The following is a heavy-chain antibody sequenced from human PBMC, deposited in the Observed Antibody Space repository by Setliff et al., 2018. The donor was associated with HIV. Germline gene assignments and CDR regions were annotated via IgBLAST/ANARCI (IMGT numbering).Heavy chain of an antibody. CDR2: INHSGST. Sequence: PSETLSLTCAVYGGSFSGYYWSWIRQPPGKGLEWIGEINHSGSTNYNPSLKSRVTISVDTSKNQFSLKLSSVTAADTAVYYCARQDYYYDSSGYYRWWEPFSWYFDLWGRGTLVTSPQ. CDR1: GGSFSGYY. D-gene: IGHD3-22*01. V-gene: IGHV4-34*01. J-gene: IGHJ2*01. CDR3: ARQDYYYDSSGYYRWWEPFSWYFDL.